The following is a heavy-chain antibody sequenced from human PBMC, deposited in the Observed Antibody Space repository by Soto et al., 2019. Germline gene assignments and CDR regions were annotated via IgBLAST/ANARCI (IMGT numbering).Heavy chain of an antibody. V-gene: IGHV3-23*01. CDR2: ISGSGFT. CDR1: GFTFSNYA. J-gene: IGHJ5*02. CDR3: ARALDFWAGQITSARFDP. D-gene: IGHD3-3*01. Sequence: KLLESGGGLVQPGGSLRLSCTASGFTFSNYALTWFRQAPGRGLEWVSSISGSGFTYYADSVKGRFTISRDNPESTIHLQMNSLRAEDTAFYYWARALDFWAGQITSARFDPWGRGTLVTVSS.